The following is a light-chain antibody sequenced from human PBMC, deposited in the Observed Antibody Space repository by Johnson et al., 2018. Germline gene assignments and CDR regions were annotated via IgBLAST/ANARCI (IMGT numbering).Light chain of an antibody. Sequence: QSVLTQPPSVSAAPGQKVTISCSGSSSNIGNNYVSWYQQLPGTAPKLLIYENNKRPSGIPDRFSGSKSGTSATLGITGLQTGDEADYYCGTWYSSLSAGNVFGTGPKVTAL. J-gene: IGLJ1*01. CDR2: ENN. CDR1: SSNIGNNY. V-gene: IGLV1-51*02. CDR3: GTWYSSLSAGNV.